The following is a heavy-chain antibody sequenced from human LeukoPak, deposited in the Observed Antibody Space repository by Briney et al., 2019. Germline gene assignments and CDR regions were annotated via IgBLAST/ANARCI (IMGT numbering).Heavy chain of an antibody. J-gene: IGHJ4*01. CDR3: AKLSGPAAADY. CDR2: ISEDGSEK. Sequence: PGGSLRLSCTASGFTFSSYWMSWVRQAPGKGMECVAHISEDGSEKSYVDSLKGRFTISRENAKSLLFLEMKSLRVEDTAVYYCAKLSGPAAADYWGQGTLITVSS. V-gene: IGHV3-7*01. D-gene: IGHD2-2*01. CDR1: GFTFSSYW.